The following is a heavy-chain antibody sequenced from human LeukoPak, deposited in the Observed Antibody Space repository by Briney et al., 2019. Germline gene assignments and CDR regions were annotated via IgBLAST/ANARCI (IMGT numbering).Heavy chain of an antibody. CDR3: ARESLRRVRGVTNWFDP. D-gene: IGHD3-10*01. V-gene: IGHV1-46*01. CDR1: GYAFTFYY. CDR2: SNPSGGST. J-gene: IGHJ5*02. Sequence: ASVKVSCKASGYAFTFYYMHWVRQAPGQGLEWTGISNPSGGSTSYAQKFQGRVTMTRDTSTSTVYMELGSLRSEDTAVYYCARESLRRVRGVTNWFDPWGQGTLVTVSS.